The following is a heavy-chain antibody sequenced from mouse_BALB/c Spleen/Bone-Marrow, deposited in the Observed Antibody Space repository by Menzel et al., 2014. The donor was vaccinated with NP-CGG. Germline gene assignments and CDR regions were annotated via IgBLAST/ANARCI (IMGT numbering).Heavy chain of an antibody. Sequence: DVQLVESGAELVKPGASVKLSCTASGFNIKDTYMHWVKQRPEQGLEWIGRIDPANGNTKYNPKFQGKATITADTSSNTAYLQLFSLTSEDTAVYYCARTPRATFYFDYWGQGTTLTVSS. CDR1: GFNIKDTY. D-gene: IGHD3-1*01. CDR3: ARTPRATFYFDY. J-gene: IGHJ2*01. V-gene: IGHV14-3*02. CDR2: IDPANGNT.